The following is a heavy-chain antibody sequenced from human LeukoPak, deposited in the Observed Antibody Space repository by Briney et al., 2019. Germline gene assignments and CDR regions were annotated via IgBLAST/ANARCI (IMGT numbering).Heavy chain of an antibody. CDR2: ISAYNGNT. CDR1: GYTFTSYG. CDR3: ARDPADPLFSSGSYFDY. V-gene: IGHV1-18*01. J-gene: IGHJ4*02. Sequence: ASVKVSCKASGYTFTSYGISWVRQAPGQGLEWMGWISAYNGNTNYAQKLQGRVTMTTDTSTSTAYMELRSLRSDDTAVYYCARDPADPLFSSGSYFDYWGQGTLVNVSS. D-gene: IGHD1-26*01.